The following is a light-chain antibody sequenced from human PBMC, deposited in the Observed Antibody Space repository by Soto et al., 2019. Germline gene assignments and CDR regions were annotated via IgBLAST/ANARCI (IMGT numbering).Light chain of an antibody. CDR1: QRVSSN. Sequence: EIVMTQSPATLSVSPGERATLSCSASQRVSSNLAWYQQKPGQAPRLLIYGASTRATGIPARFSGSGSGTEFTLTISSLQSEDFAVYYCQQYNNWPPWTFGQGTTVEIK. J-gene: IGKJ1*01. V-gene: IGKV3-15*01. CDR2: GAS. CDR3: QQYNNWPPWT.